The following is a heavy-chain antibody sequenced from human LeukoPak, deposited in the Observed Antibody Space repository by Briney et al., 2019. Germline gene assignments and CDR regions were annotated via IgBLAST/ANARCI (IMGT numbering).Heavy chain of an antibody. J-gene: IGHJ3*01. CDR2: IYPGDSDT. V-gene: IGHV5-51*01. CDR3: AKSSSHSRSWYSADAFDV. Sequence: GESLKISCKGSGYSFTSYGIGWVRQMPGKGPEWMGIIYPGDSDTRYSPSFQGQVTISADKSISTAYLQWSSLKASDTAMYYCAKSSSHSRSWYSADAFDVWGQGTMVTVSS. CDR1: GYSFTSYG. D-gene: IGHD6-13*01.